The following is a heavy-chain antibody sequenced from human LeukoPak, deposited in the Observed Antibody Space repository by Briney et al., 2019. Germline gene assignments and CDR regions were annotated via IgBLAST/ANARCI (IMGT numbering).Heavy chain of an antibody. V-gene: IGHV4-61*01. CDR1: GGSVSSGSYY. J-gene: IGHJ4*02. CDR3: AREVADYYDSSGYYRSFDY. D-gene: IGHD3-22*01. Sequence: SETLSLTCTVSGGSVSSGSYYWSWIRQPPGKGLEWIGYIYYSGSTNYNPSLKSRVTISVDTSKNQFSLKLSSVTAADTAVYYCAREVADYYDSSGYYRSFDYWGQGTLVTVSS. CDR2: IYYSGST.